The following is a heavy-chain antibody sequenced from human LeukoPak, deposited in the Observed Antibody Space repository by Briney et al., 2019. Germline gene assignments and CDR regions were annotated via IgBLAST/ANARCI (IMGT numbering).Heavy chain of an antibody. CDR2: IYHSGST. V-gene: IGHV4-4*02. CDR1: GGSISSSNW. D-gene: IGHD1-26*01. Sequence: SGTLSLTCAVSGGSISSSNWWGWVRQPPGKGLEWIGEIYHSGSTNYNPSLKSRVTISVDTSKNQFSLKLSSVTAADTAVYYCSRVPIVGASFPPPWWYFDLWGRGTLVTVSS. J-gene: IGHJ2*01. CDR3: SRVPIVGASFPPPWWYFDL.